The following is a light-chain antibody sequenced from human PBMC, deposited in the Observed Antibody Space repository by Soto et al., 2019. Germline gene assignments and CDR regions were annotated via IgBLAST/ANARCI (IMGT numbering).Light chain of an antibody. CDR3: QQYGSSPWT. Sequence: EIVLTQSPGTLSLSPGERATLSCRASQSVSSNYLAWYQQKPGQAPRPLIYGASSRATGIPDRFSGSGAGKDFTLTIIRLEPEDFAVYYCQQYGSSPWTFGQGTKVDIK. CDR2: GAS. J-gene: IGKJ1*01. CDR1: QSVSSNY. V-gene: IGKV3-20*01.